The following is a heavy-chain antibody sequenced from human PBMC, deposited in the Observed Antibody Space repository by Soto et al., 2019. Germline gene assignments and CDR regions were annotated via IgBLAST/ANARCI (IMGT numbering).Heavy chain of an antibody. CDR3: VKDRDSTSRPARDV. J-gene: IGHJ6*02. V-gene: IGHV1-18*01. D-gene: IGHD2-2*01. CDR1: GYTFTRNG. Sequence: QVHLVQSGAEVKKPGASVNVSCKTSGYTFTRNGISWVRQAPGQGLEWMGWISPNSGNIKYAQKLQGRVIMTTETSTSTAYLELRSLRSDDSAVYYCVKDRDSTSRPARDVWGPGTTVTVSS. CDR2: ISPNSGNI.